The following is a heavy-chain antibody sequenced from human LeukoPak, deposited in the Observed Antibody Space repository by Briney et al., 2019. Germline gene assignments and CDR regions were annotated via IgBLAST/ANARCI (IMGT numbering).Heavy chain of an antibody. J-gene: IGHJ4*02. CDR2: ISGSGGNT. CDR1: GFSFSSYA. Sequence: GGSLRLSCAASGFSFSSYAMSWVRQAPGKGLEWVSGISGSGGNTYYADSVKGRFTISRDNSKNTLYLQMSSLRAEDTAVYYCAKDRDITMVRGVTFDWGQGTLVTVSP. CDR3: AKDRDITMVRGVTFD. V-gene: IGHV3-23*01. D-gene: IGHD3-10*01.